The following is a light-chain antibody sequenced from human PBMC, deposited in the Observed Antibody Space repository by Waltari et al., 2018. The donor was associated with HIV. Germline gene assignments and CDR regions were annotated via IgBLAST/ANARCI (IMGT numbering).Light chain of an antibody. CDR2: RSA. J-gene: IGLJ3*02. CDR3: ATWDDLLSGRV. V-gene: IGLV1-47*01. CDR1: SGNIGSHS. Sequence: QSVLTQPSSASGTPGQRVTMSCSGTSGNIGSHSVDWYQQFPGTAPKLIIFRSAERPSGVPDRFSGSKSGTAATLSISGLRAEDEGIYYCATWDDLLSGRVFGGGTKLSVL.